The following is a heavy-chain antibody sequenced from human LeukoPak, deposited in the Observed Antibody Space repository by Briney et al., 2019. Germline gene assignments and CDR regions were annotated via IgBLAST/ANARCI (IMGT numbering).Heavy chain of an antibody. J-gene: IGHJ4*02. Sequence: GESLKISCKGSGYSLTSYWIGWVRQMPGKGLEWMGIIYPGDSDTRYSPSFQGQVTISADKSISTAYLQWSSLKASDTAMYYCARHYDILTGYYHIDYWGQGTLVTVSS. V-gene: IGHV5-51*01. CDR1: GYSLTSYW. CDR3: ARHYDILTGYYHIDY. D-gene: IGHD3-9*01. CDR2: IYPGDSDT.